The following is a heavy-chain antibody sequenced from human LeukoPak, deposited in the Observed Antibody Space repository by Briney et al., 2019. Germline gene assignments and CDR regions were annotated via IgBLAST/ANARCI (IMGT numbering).Heavy chain of an antibody. J-gene: IGHJ3*02. CDR3: AREGSTTDAFDI. CDR1: GYTFTSYY. V-gene: IGHV1-69*05. CDR2: IIPIFGTA. D-gene: IGHD4-11*01. Sequence: SVKVSWKASGYTFTSYYMHWMRQAPGQGLEWMGGIIPIFGTASYAQKFQGRVTITTDESTSTAYMELSSLRSEDTAVYYCAREGSTTDAFDIWGQGTMVTVSS.